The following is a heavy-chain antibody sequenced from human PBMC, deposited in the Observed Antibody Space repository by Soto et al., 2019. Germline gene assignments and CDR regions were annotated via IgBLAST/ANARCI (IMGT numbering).Heavy chain of an antibody. CDR2: ISCGGGSA. J-gene: IGHJ4*02. CDR3: AKDDGQQWMIPHLHT. D-gene: IGHD6-19*01. V-gene: IGHV3-23*01. CDR1: GFNFKKFA. Sequence: EVQRLESGGGVVQPGGSLSLSGVASGFNFKKFAMACVRQAAGEGLEWVSGISCGGGSASYADSVKGRFSIARDDSKNTVSRQLKSLRFEDTAQYYSAKDDGQQWMIPHLHTGGQGTLVTGS.